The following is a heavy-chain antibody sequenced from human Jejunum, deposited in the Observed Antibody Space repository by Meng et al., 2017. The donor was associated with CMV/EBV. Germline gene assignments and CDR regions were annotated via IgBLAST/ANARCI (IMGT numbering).Heavy chain of an antibody. CDR2: LNPYTGDT. Sequence: ESTFTSDYVHWVRQAPGQGLEWLGYLNPYTGDTNYAQKFQGRVSMTRDTPTNTAYMELTRLRSDDTALYYCAKDAGSFLDYYFDFWGQGTLVTVSS. J-gene: IGHJ4*02. CDR3: AKDAGSFLDYYFDF. CDR1: ESTFTSDY. D-gene: IGHD3-10*01. V-gene: IGHV1-2*02.